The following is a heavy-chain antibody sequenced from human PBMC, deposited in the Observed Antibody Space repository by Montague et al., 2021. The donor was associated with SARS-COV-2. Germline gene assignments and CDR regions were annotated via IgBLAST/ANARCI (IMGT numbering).Heavy chain of an antibody. CDR1: GASTNSNSYY. CDR2: FYYTGYT. J-gene: IGHJ4*02. D-gene: IGHD2-2*01. CDR3: ARIVGDCSSDSCYAVR. Sequence: SETLSLTCAVSGASTNSNSYYWGWIRQPPGKGLDWIGSFYYTGYTCYTPSLKSRVTISGDTSKNQFSLKLTSVTAAYTAVYYCARIVGDCSSDSCYAVRWGQGTVVTVSS. V-gene: IGHV4-39*01.